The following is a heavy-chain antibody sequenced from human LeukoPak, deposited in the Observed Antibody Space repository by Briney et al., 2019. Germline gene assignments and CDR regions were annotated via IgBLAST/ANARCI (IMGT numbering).Heavy chain of an antibody. D-gene: IGHD5-12*01. J-gene: IGHJ4*02. CDR2: INHSGST. Sequence: SETLSLTCAVYGGSFSGYYWSWIRQPPGKGLEWIGEINHSGSTNYNPSLKSRVTISVDTSKNQFSLKLSSVTAADTAVYYCARGIRGIVAYFDYWGQGTLVTVSS. V-gene: IGHV4-34*01. CDR3: ARGIRGIVAYFDY. CDR1: GGSFSGYY.